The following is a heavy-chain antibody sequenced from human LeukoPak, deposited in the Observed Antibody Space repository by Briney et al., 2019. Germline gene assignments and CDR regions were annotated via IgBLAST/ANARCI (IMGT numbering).Heavy chain of an antibody. J-gene: IGHJ4*02. Sequence: SDTLSVTCTVSGCSISSYYWSWIRQPAGKGLEWIGRIYTSGSTNYNPSLKSRVTISVDTSKNQFPLKLSSVTAADAAVYYGARRGGYNFFDYWGQGTLVTVSS. CDR2: IYTSGST. CDR3: ARRGGYNFFDY. V-gene: IGHV4-4*07. CDR1: GCSISSYY. D-gene: IGHD5-24*01.